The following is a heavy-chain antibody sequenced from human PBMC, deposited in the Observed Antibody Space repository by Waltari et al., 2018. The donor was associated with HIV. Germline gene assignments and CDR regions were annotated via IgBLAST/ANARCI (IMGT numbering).Heavy chain of an antibody. CDR3: ARGDQSYPRLWFGEFGMDV. J-gene: IGHJ6*02. CDR1: GYSISSGYY. CDR2: IYHSGST. Sequence: QVQLQESGPGLVKPSETLSLTCTVSGYSISSGYYWGWIRQPPGTGLEWIGSIYHSGSTYYIPSLKSRVTISVDTSKNRFSLKLSSVTAADTAVYYCARGDQSYPRLWFGEFGMDVWGQGTTVTVSS. V-gene: IGHV4-38-2*02. D-gene: IGHD3-10*01.